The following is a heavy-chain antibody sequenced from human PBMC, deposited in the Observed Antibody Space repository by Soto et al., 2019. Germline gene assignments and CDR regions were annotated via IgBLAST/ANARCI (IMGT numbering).Heavy chain of an antibody. D-gene: IGHD3-10*01. Sequence: PGESLKISCKGSGYSFTTYWIGWVRQMPGQGLELMGIIYPGDSDTRYSPSFQGQVTISADKSISTAYLQWSSLKASDTAMYYCAGGGVRGVITRTRDYYGMDVWGQGTTVTVSS. CDR2: IYPGDSDT. J-gene: IGHJ6*02. CDR1: GYSFTTYW. V-gene: IGHV5-51*01. CDR3: AGGGVRGVITRTRDYYGMDV.